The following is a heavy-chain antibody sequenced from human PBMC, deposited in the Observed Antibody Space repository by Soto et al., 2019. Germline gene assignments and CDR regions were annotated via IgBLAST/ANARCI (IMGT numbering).Heavy chain of an antibody. D-gene: IGHD2-2*01. CDR1: GFTFSSYV. V-gene: IGHV3-30*18. CDR3: AKDLEGYCTTTSCYTYFGLDV. CDR2: ISYDGSNK. J-gene: IGHJ6*02. Sequence: GGSLRLSCAASGFTFSSYVMHWVRQAPGKGLEWVAVISYDGSNKYYADSVKGRFTISRDNSKHTLYLQMNSLRPEDTAVYYCAKDLEGYCTTTSCYTYFGLDVWGQGTTVTVYS.